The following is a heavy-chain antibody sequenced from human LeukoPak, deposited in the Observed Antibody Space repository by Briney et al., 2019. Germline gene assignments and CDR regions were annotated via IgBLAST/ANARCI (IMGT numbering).Heavy chain of an antibody. V-gene: IGHV4-34*01. J-gene: IGHJ5*02. CDR1: GGSFIGYD. Sequence: SETLSLTCAVYGGSFIGYDWTWIRQPPGKGLEWIGEINHSGGTNYNPSLKSRVTISVDTSKNQFSLKLSSVTAADTAVYYWANLARGGNWFDPWGQGTLVTVSS. D-gene: IGHD6-6*01. CDR3: ANLARGGNWFDP. CDR2: INHSGGT.